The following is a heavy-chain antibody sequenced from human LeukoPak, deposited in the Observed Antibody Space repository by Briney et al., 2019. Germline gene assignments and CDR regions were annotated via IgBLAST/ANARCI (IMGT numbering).Heavy chain of an antibody. J-gene: IGHJ4*02. Sequence: GGSLRLSCAASGFRFSNYEMNWVRQAPGKGLEWVSYISSSGSTIYYADSVKGRFTISRDNAKNSLYLQMNSLRAEDTAVYYCARVFPIVVVIDYWGQGTLVTVSS. CDR1: GFRFSNYE. CDR3: ARVFPIVVVIDY. CDR2: ISSSGSTI. V-gene: IGHV3-48*03. D-gene: IGHD3-22*01.